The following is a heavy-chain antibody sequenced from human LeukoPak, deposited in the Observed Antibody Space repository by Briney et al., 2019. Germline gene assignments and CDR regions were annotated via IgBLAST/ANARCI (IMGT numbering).Heavy chain of an antibody. CDR2: FDPEEGKT. V-gene: IGHV1-24*01. J-gene: IGHJ5*02. D-gene: IGHD3-10*01. CDR1: GYTLTEIS. Sequence: ASVKVSCKVSGYTLTEISMHWVRQAPGKGLEWMGGFDPEEGKTIYAQKFQGRVTMTEDTSTDTAYMELSSLRSEDTAVFYCVSDPITMIRGVIIEGFDPWGQGTLVTVSS. CDR3: VSDPITMIRGVIIEGFDP.